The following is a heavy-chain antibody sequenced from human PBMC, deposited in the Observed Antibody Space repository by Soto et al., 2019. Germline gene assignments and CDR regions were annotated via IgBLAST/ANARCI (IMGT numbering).Heavy chain of an antibody. V-gene: IGHV4-31*03. Sequence: SETLSLTCTVSGGSISSGGYYWSWIRQHPGKGLEWIGYIYYSGSTYYNPSLKSRVTISVDTSKNQFSLKLSSVTAADTAVYYCAREAYAVVTAIGPLFDYWGQATLVTVSS. CDR3: AREAYAVVTAIGPLFDY. CDR1: GGSISSGGYY. D-gene: IGHD2-21*02. CDR2: IYYSGST. J-gene: IGHJ4*02.